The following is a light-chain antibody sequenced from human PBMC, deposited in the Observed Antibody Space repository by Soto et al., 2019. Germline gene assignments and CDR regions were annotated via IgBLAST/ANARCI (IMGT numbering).Light chain of an antibody. J-gene: IGLJ1*01. CDR3: SSYTSSSTPYV. CDR2: EVS. Sequence: QSALTQPPSASGSPGQSVTISCTGTKNDIGVYDFVSWYQHHPGKAPKLMIYEVSNRPSGVSNRFSGSKSGNTASLTISGLQAEDEADYYCSSYTSSSTPYVFGTGTKVTVL. V-gene: IGLV2-14*01. CDR1: KNDIGVYDF.